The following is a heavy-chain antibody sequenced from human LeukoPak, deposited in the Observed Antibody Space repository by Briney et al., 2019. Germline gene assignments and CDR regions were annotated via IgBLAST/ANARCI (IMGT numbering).Heavy chain of an antibody. CDR2: INPNSGGT. D-gene: IGHD6-19*01. J-gene: IGHJ4*02. Sequence: ASVKVSCKASGYTFTGYYMHWVRQAPGQGLEWMGWINPNSGGTNYAQKFQGWVTMTRDTSISTAYMELRSLRSDDTAVYYCARDVGSLGGWYYPGPSDYWGQGTLVTVSS. CDR3: ARDVGSLGGWYYPGPSDY. V-gene: IGHV1-2*04. CDR1: GYTFTGYY.